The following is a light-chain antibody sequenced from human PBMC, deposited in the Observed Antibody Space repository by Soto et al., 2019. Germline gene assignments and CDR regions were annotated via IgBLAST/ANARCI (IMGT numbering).Light chain of an antibody. J-gene: IGKJ1*01. V-gene: IGKV1-5*01. CDR2: DAS. Sequence: DIQMTQSPSTLSASVGDRFTITCRASQSISSWLAWYQQKPGKAPKLLIYDASSLESGVPSRFSGSGSGTEFTLTISSLQPDDFATYYCQQYNSYPWTFGQGTQV. CDR1: QSISSW. CDR3: QQYNSYPWT.